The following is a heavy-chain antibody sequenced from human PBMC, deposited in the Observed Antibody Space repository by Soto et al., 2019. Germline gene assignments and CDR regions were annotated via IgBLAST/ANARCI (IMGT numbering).Heavy chain of an antibody. CDR3: ARLDSSGYYKDYYYYGMDV. J-gene: IGHJ6*02. D-gene: IGHD3-22*01. V-gene: IGHV5-51*01. Sequence: GESLKISCKGSGYSFTSYWIGWVRQMPGKGLEWMGIIYPGDSDTRYSPSFQGQVTISADKSISTAYLQWSSLKASDTAMYYCARLDSSGYYKDYYYYGMDVWGQGTTVTVSS. CDR2: IYPGDSDT. CDR1: GYSFTSYW.